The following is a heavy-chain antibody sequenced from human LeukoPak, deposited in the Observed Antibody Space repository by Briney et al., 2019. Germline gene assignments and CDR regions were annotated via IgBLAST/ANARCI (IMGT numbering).Heavy chain of an antibody. CDR2: IYTSGST. CDR1: GGSISSYY. V-gene: IGHV4-4*07. CDR3: TGDYGDYRWFDP. J-gene: IGHJ5*02. Sequence: SETLSLTCTVSGGSISSYYWSWIRQPAGKGLEWIGRIYTSGSTNYNPSLKSRVTMSVDTSKNQFSLKLSSVTAADTAVYYRTGDYGDYRWFDPWGQGTLVTVSS. D-gene: IGHD4-17*01.